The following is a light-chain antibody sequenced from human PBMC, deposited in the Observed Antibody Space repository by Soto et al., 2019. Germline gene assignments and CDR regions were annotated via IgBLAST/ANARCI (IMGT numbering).Light chain of an antibody. J-gene: IGLJ3*02. CDR1: SSDVGTYNY. CDR2: EVS. V-gene: IGLV2-14*01. Sequence: QSALTQPASVSGSPGQSITISCTGTSSDVGTYNYVSWYQQHPGKAPKLMIYEVSNRPSGVSSRFSGSKSGNTASLTISGLQAEDEAVYHCSSYRNSDTHILFGGGTKLTVL. CDR3: SSYRNSDTHIL.